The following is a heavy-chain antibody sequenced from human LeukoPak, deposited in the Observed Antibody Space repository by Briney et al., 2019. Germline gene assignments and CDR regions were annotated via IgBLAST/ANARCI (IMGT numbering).Heavy chain of an antibody. D-gene: IGHD3-3*01. V-gene: IGHV3-20*01. CDR2: INWNGGST. CDR3: ARGATGIYDFWSGYYTD. J-gene: IGHJ4*02. Sequence: GGSLRLSCAASGFTFDDYGMSWVRQAPGKGLEWVSGINWNGGSTGYADSVKGRFTISRDNAKNSLYLQMNSLRAEDTALYHCARGATGIYDFWSGYYTDWGQGTLVTVSS. CDR1: GFTFDDYG.